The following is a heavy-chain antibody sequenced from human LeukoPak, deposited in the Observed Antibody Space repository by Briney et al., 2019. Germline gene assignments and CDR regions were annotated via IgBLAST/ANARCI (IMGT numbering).Heavy chain of an antibody. V-gene: IGHV3-74*01. J-gene: IGHJ4*02. CDR2: INIDGSST. CDR1: GFTFSNYW. CDR3: ARQEHSATSNFDY. Sequence: GGSLRLSCAASGFTFSNYWMHWVRQAPGKGPVWVSRINIDGSSTSYADSVKGRFTISRDNAKNTLYLQMNSLRAEDTAVYYCARQEHSATSNFDYWGQGTLVTVSS. D-gene: IGHD1-26*01.